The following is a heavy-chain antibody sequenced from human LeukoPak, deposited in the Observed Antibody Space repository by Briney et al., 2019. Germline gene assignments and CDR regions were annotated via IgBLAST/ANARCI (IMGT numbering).Heavy chain of an antibody. CDR2: IIPIFGTA. CDR1: GGTVSSYA. V-gene: IGHV1-69*05. CDR3: ARDQYSSSSDY. Sequence: SVKLSYKASGGTVSSYAISSVRQAPGQGLEWMGRIIPIFGTANYAQKFQGRVTITTDESTSTAYMELSSRRSEDMAVYYCARDQYSSSSDYWGQGTLVTVSS. D-gene: IGHD6-6*01. J-gene: IGHJ4*02.